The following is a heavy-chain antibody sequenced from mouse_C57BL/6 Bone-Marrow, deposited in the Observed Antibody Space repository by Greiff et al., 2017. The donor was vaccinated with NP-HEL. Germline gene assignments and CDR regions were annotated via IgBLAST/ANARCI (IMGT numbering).Heavy chain of an antibody. D-gene: IGHD1-1*01. V-gene: IGHV5-16*01. Sequence: EVKLVESEGGLVQPGSSMKLSCTASGFTFSDYYMAWVRQVPEKGLEWVANINYDGSSTYYLDSLKSRFIISRDNAKNILYLQMSSLKSEDTATYYCARAPGSSYDWYFDVWGTGTTVTVSS. CDR1: GFTFSDYY. CDR2: INYDGSST. CDR3: ARAPGSSYDWYFDV. J-gene: IGHJ1*03.